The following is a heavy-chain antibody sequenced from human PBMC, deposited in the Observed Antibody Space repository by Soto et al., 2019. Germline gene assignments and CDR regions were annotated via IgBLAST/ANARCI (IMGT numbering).Heavy chain of an antibody. CDR2: IIPIFGTA. J-gene: IGHJ5*02. D-gene: IGHD1-26*01. Sequence: GTSVNFSCKASGGTFSSYAISWVRQVPGQGLEWMGGIIPIFGTANDAQKFQGRVTITADKSTSTAYMELSSLRSEDTAVYYCARDQGPVGARLDPWGQGTLVTVSS. V-gene: IGHV1-69*06. CDR1: GGTFSSYA. CDR3: ARDQGPVGARLDP.